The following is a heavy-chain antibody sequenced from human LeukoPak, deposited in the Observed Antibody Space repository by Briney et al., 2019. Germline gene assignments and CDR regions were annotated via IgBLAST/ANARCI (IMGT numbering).Heavy chain of an antibody. Sequence: GGSLRLSCAASGFTFSSSAMNWVRKAPGKGLEWVSYISPGSSTMYYADSVKGRFTISRDNAKNSLYLQMNSLRAEDTAVYYCARLYSSSSGKAFDIWGQGTMVTVSS. J-gene: IGHJ3*02. CDR3: ARLYSSSSGKAFDI. V-gene: IGHV3-48*01. D-gene: IGHD6-6*01. CDR2: ISPGSSTM. CDR1: GFTFSSSA.